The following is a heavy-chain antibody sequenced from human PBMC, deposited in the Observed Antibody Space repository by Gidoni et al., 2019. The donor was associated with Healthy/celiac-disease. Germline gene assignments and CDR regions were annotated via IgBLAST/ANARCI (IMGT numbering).Heavy chain of an antibody. D-gene: IGHD4-17*01. V-gene: IGHV4-34*01. Sequence: QVQLQQWGAGLLKPSETLSLTCAVYGGSFSGYYWSWIRQPPGKGLEWIGEINHSGSTNYNPSLKSRVTISVDTSKNQFSLKLSSVTAADTAVYYCARGQDYGGNSLASDYWGQGTLVTVSS. CDR3: ARGQDYGGNSLASDY. CDR1: GGSFSGYY. CDR2: INHSGST. J-gene: IGHJ4*02.